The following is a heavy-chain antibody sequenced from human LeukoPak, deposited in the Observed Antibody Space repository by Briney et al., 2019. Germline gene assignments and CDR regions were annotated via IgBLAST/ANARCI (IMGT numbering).Heavy chain of an antibody. CDR1: GFTFSSYS. CDR3: ARERGRWLQSDFDY. CDR2: ISSSSSYI. D-gene: IGHD3-16*01. J-gene: IGHJ4*02. Sequence: GGSLRLSCAASGFTFSSYSMNWVRQAPGKGLEWVASISSSSSYIYYADSVKGRFTISRDTAKNSLYLQMNSLRAEDTAVYYCARERGRWLQSDFDYWGQGTLVTVSS. V-gene: IGHV3-21*01.